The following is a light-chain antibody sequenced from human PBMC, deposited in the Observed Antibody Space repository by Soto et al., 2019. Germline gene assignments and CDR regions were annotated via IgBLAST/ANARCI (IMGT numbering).Light chain of an antibody. CDR1: SSDVGGYNY. Sequence: QSVLTQPPSASGSPGQSVTISCTGTSSDVGGYNYVSWYQQYPGRAPKLMIYEVTKQPSGVPNRFFGSKSGNPASLTVSGLQTEDKADYYCSTYAASNNFDVVFGGGTKLTVL. J-gene: IGLJ3*02. CDR2: EVT. CDR3: STYAASNNFDVV. V-gene: IGLV2-8*01.